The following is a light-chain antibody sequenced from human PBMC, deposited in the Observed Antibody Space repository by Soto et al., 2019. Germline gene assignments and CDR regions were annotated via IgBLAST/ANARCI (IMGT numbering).Light chain of an antibody. J-gene: IGKJ3*01. V-gene: IGKV1-27*01. CDR1: QGISKY. Sequence: DIQMTQSPSSLSASVGDRVTITCRASQGISKYLAWYQQKPGKVPKFLIYGASTLQSGVPSRFSGSGSGTDFTLTISSLQPEDVATYYCQKYNRAPFTFGPGTKVDIK. CDR2: GAS. CDR3: QKYNRAPFT.